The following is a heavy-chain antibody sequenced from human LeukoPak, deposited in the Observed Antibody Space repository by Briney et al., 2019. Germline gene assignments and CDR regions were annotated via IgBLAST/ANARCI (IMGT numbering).Heavy chain of an antibody. CDR2: IGTAGDT. CDR3: ARDLTVTTQGAYYYYGMDV. D-gene: IGHD4-17*01. Sequence: GGSLRLSCAASGFTFSSYDMHWVRQATGKGLEWVSAIGTAGDTYYPGSVKGRFTISRENAKNSLYLQMNSLRAGDTAVYYCARDLTVTTQGAYYYYGMDVWGQGTMVIVS. J-gene: IGHJ6*02. V-gene: IGHV3-13*01. CDR1: GFTFSSYD.